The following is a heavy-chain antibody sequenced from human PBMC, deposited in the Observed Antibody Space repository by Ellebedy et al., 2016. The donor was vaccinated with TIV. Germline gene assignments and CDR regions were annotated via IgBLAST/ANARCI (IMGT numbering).Heavy chain of an antibody. CDR2: ISGSGDST. Sequence: LSLTCAASGFSFSSYAMSWVRQAPGKGLEWVSGISGSGDSTSYAASVKGRFTISRDNSKNTLYLQMSGLGAEDTAVYYCARDPPILIMLVVADYWGQGTLVTVSS. CDR1: GFSFSSYA. CDR3: ARDPPILIMLVVADY. J-gene: IGHJ4*02. D-gene: IGHD3-22*01. V-gene: IGHV3-23*01.